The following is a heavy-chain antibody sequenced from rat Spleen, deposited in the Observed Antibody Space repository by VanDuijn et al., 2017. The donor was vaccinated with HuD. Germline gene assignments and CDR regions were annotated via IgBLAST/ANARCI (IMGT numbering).Heavy chain of an antibody. CDR2: ISYDGGRN. CDR3: ARQWLTGSHWFFDF. V-gene: IGHV5-7*01. CDR1: GFTFSHYD. Sequence: EVQLVESDGGLVQPGRSMKLSCAASGFTFSHYDMAWVRQAPKKGLEWVAFISYDGGRNFYRDSVKGRFTISRDNAKSTLYLQMDSLRSEDTATYYCARQWLTGSHWFFDFWGPGTMVTVSS. D-gene: IGHD1-4*01. J-gene: IGHJ1*01.